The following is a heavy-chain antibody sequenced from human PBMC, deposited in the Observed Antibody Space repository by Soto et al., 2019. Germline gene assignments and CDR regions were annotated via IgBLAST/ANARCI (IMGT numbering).Heavy chain of an antibody. Sequence: PPETLSLTCTVSGGSISSYYWSWIRQPPGKGLEWLGYIYYSGSTNYNPSLKSRVTISVDTSKNQFSLKLSSVTAADTAVYYCARGRGSGSSFYYYGMDVWGQGTTVTVSS. CDR2: IYYSGST. CDR3: ARGRGSGSSFYYYGMDV. J-gene: IGHJ6*02. D-gene: IGHD3-10*01. CDR1: GGSISSYY. V-gene: IGHV4-59*01.